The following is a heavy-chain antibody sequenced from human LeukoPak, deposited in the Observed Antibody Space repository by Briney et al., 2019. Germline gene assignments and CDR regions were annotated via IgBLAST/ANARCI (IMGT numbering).Heavy chain of an antibody. Sequence: GGSLRLCSAASGFTFSNSWMSWVRQAPGKGLEWVATIKPDGSAQYYVDSVKGRFTISRDHAKNSLFLQINSLRAEDTAVYYCANGGTYSSGPWGQGTLVTVSS. J-gene: IGHJ5*02. CDR1: GFTFSNSW. V-gene: IGHV3-7*01. CDR2: IKPDGSAQ. D-gene: IGHD3-22*01. CDR3: ANGGTYSSGP.